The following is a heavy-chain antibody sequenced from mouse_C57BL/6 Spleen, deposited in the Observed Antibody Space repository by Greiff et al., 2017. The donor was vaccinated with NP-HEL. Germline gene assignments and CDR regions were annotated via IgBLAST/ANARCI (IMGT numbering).Heavy chain of an antibody. J-gene: IGHJ4*01. CDR3: ARNEDRDGYYYYYAMDY. V-gene: IGHV1-62-2*01. Sequence: QVQLKQSGAELVKPGASVKLSCKASGYTFTEYTIHWVKQRSGQGLEWIGWFYPGSGSIKYNEKFKDKATLTADKSSSTVYMELSRLTSEDSAVYFCARNEDRDGYYYYYAMDYWGQGTSVTVSS. CDR2: FYPGSGSI. D-gene: IGHD2-3*01. CDR1: GYTFTEYT.